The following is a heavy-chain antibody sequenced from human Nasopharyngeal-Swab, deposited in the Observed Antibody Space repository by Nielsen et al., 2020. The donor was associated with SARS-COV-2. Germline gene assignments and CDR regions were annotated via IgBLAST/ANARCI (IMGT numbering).Heavy chain of an antibody. CDR1: GGSISSYY. D-gene: IGHD1-26*01. Sequence: SETLSLTCTVSGGSISSYYWNWIRQPPGKGLEWIGFVFHTGSTNYNPSLKSRVTMSMDTSKNQFSLKMNSVTAADTAVYFCARPYSGSYWYFDLWGRGTLVTVSS. CDR2: VFHTGST. V-gene: IGHV4-59*13. J-gene: IGHJ2*01. CDR3: ARPYSGSYWYFDL.